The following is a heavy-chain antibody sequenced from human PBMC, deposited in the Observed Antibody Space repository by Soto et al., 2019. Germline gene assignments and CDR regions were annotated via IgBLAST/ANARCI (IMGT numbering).Heavy chain of an antibody. D-gene: IGHD6-6*01. CDR1: GFTLSGYA. CDR3: ARRARPDFYYMDV. V-gene: IGHV3-64*01. Sequence: EVQLAESGGGLAQPGGSLRLSCAASGFTLSGYAMDWVRQAPGKGLEYVSGISSNGVGTYYANSVQGRFTISRDNCKNTVYLQMGSLRHEDMAVYYCARRARPDFYYMDVWGKGTKVTVS. CDR2: ISSNGVGT. J-gene: IGHJ6*03.